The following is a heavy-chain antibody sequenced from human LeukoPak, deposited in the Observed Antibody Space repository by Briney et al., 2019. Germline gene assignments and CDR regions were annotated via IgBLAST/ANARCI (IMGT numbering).Heavy chain of an antibody. CDR3: ASALVAATLLDY. CDR1: GDTLTKPP. CDR2: LDSTPGDS. V-gene: IGHV1-24*01. Sequence: ASVRVSCKVSGDTLTKPPVHWVRQAPGQGLEWMGGLDSTPGDSFDVPKSSDRVTFTEDTSTHTAYMELRSLRFEDTAVYYCASALVAATLLDYWGQGTLVTVSS. J-gene: IGHJ4*02. D-gene: IGHD2-15*01.